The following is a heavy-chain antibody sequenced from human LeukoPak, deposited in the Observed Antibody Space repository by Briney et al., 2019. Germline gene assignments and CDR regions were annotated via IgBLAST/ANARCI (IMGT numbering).Heavy chain of an antibody. Sequence: GGSLRLSCAASGFTFSDYWMTWVRQAPGKGLERVANIDQDGGGKYYLDSVKGRFTISRDNAKSSLYLQIDSLRAEDTAVYYCARGDWAPFDYWGQGSLLTVSS. D-gene: IGHD2-21*02. J-gene: IGHJ4*02. V-gene: IGHV3-7*01. CDR3: ARGDWAPFDY. CDR2: IDQDGGGK. CDR1: GFTFSDYW.